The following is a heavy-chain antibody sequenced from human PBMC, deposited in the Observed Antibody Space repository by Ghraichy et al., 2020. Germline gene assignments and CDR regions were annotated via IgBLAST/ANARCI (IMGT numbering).Heavy chain of an antibody. D-gene: IGHD6-19*01. J-gene: IGHJ5*02. CDR1: GGSINSSSYY. CDR3: ARHWVAGTGEDT. CDR2: IYYSGST. V-gene: IGHV4-39*01. Sequence: GSLRLSCTVSGGSINSSSYYWGWIRQPPGKGLEWIGTIYYSGSTYYNPSLKSRVTISVDPSKTQFSLRLTSVTAADTALYYCARHWVAGTGEDTWGQGILVTVSS.